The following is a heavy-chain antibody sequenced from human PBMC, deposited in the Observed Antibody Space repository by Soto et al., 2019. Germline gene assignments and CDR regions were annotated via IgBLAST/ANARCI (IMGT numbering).Heavy chain of an antibody. V-gene: IGHV4-39*01. D-gene: IGHD6-13*01. CDR3: ARHQSHSSSYVDP. Sequence: SETLCLTCTVSGGSISSSSYYWGWIRQPPGKGLEWIGSIYYSGSTYYNPSLKSRVTISVDTSKNQFSLKLSSVTAADTAVYYCARHQSHSSSYVDPWGQGTLVTVSS. J-gene: IGHJ5*02. CDR2: IYYSGST. CDR1: GGSISSSSYY.